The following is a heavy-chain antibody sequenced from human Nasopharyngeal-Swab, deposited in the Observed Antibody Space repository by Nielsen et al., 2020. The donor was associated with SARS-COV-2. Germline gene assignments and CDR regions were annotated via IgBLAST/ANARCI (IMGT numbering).Heavy chain of an antibody. J-gene: IGHJ6*02. D-gene: IGHD5-18*01. V-gene: IGHV3-30*04. CDR1: GFTFSSYA. CDR3: ARDAGGGYSYGWTYYYYGIDV. CDR2: ISYDGSNK. Sequence: GGSLRLSCAASGFTFSSYAMHWVRQAPGKGLEWVAVISYDGSNKYYADSVKGRFTISRDNSKNTLYLQMNSLRAEDTAVYYCARDAGGGYSYGWTYYYYGIDVWGQGTTVTVSS.